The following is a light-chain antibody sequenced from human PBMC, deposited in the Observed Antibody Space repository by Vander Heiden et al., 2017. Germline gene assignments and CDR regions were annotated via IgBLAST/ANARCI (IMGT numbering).Light chain of an antibody. CDR1: QTITNY. Sequence: DIQMTQSPSSLSASVGDRVTITCRASQTITNYLNWYQQKPGKAPKVLIYAASSLQSGVPSRFSGSGSGTDFTLTITSLQPEDFATYYCQQSYTTPRTFGQGTKVEGK. J-gene: IGKJ1*01. V-gene: IGKV1-39*01. CDR3: QQSYTTPRT. CDR2: AAS.